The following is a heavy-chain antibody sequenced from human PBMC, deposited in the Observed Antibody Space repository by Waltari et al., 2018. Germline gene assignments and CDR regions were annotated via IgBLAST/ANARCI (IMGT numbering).Heavy chain of an antibody. Sequence: QVQLVQSGAAVKKPGSSVKVSCKASGGTFSSSAISWVRPAPGQRLEWMGGIIPIFGTANYAQKFQGRVTITADESTSTAYMELSSLRSEDTAVYYCARRGVPTTVRGYYYYGMDVWGQGTTVTVSS. CDR1: GGTFSSSA. D-gene: IGHD4-4*01. CDR3: ARRGVPTTVRGYYYYGMDV. CDR2: IIPIFGTA. J-gene: IGHJ6*02. V-gene: IGHV1-69*01.